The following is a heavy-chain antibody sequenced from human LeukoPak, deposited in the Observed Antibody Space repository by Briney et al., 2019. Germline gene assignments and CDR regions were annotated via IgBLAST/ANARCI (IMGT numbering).Heavy chain of an antibody. CDR3: ARDSSGPLDY. Sequence: SETLSLTCTVSGGSVSSSSYYWGWIRQPPGKGLEWIGSIYYTGSTYYNPSLKSRVTISVDTSKNQFSLKLNSVTAADTAVYYCARDSSGPLDYWGQGTLVTVSS. J-gene: IGHJ4*02. D-gene: IGHD3-22*01. CDR1: GGSVSSSSYY. V-gene: IGHV4-39*01. CDR2: IYYTGST.